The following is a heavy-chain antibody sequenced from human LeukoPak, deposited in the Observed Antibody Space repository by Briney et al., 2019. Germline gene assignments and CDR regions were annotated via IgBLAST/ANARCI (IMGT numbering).Heavy chain of an antibody. CDR2: SRNKANSYTT. J-gene: IGHJ4*02. CDR3: VRVGRSETLDY. Sequence: GGSPRLSCAASGFTFSDHYMDWVRQAPGKGLEWVGRSRNKANSYTTEYAASVKGRFTISRDDSKNSLYLQMNSLKTEDTAVYHCVRVGRSETLDYWGQGTLVTVSS. V-gene: IGHV3-72*01. CDR1: GFTFSDHY.